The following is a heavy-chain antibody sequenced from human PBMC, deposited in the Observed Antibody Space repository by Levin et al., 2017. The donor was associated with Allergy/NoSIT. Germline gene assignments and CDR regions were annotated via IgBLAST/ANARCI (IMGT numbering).Heavy chain of an antibody. CDR3: ASLHY. V-gene: IGHV3-53*01. CDR2: IYTGGTT. CDR1: GFTVSSNY. Sequence: PGGSLRLSCVASGFTVSSNYMSWVRQAPGKGLEWVSVIYTGGTTYYADSVKGRFTISRDNSKNMLYLQMNSLRAEDTAVYYCASLHYWGQGTLVTVSS. J-gene: IGHJ4*02.